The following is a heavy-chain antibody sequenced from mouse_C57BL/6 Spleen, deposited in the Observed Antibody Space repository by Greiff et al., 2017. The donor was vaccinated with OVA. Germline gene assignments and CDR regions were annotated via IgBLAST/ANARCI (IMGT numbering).Heavy chain of an antibody. Sequence: EVQRVESGGDLVKPGGSLKLSCAASGFTFSSYGMSWVRQTPDKRLEWVATISSGGSYTYYPDSVKGRFTISRDNAKNTLYLQMSSLKSEDTAMYYCARHAITTVVARDFDYWGQGTTLTVSS. CDR1: GFTFSSYG. J-gene: IGHJ2*01. CDR3: ARHAITTVVARDFDY. V-gene: IGHV5-6*01. D-gene: IGHD1-1*01. CDR2: ISSGGSYT.